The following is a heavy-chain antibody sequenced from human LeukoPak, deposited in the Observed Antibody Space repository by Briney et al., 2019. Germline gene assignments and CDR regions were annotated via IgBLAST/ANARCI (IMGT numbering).Heavy chain of an antibody. V-gene: IGHV3-23*01. CDR3: ARDPGLTPPWYYFDY. D-gene: IGHD2-15*01. J-gene: IGHJ4*02. CDR1: GFTFSSSA. CDR2: ISNNGGYT. Sequence: GGSLRLSCAASGFTFSSSAMSWVRQAPGKGLEWVSAISNNGGYTYYADSVKGRFTISRDNSKNTLYLQMNSLRAEDTAVYYCARDPGLTPPWYYFDYWGQGTLVTVSS.